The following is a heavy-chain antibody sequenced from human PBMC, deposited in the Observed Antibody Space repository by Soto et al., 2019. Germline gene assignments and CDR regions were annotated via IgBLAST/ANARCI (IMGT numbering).Heavy chain of an antibody. Sequence: ASVKVSCKASGYTFTSYAMHWVRQAPGQRLEWMGWINAGNGNTKYSQKFQGRVTITRDTSASTAYMELSSLRSEDTAVYYCARDLALSMWFHPAGFDYWGQGTLVTVSS. D-gene: IGHD2-21*01. V-gene: IGHV1-3*01. CDR1: GYTFTSYA. CDR3: ARDLALSMWFHPAGFDY. CDR2: INAGNGNT. J-gene: IGHJ4*02.